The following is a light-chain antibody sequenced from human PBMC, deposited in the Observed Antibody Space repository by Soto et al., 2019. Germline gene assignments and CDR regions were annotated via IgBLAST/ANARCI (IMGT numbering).Light chain of an antibody. CDR2: KAS. CDR1: QSISSW. Sequence: DSQMTQYPSTLSASVGDRVTITCRASQSISSWLAWYQQKPGKAPKLLISKASTLQSGVPPRFSGSGSGTEFTLTISSLQPDDFATYYCQQYESYPMTCGGGTKVEIK. J-gene: IGKJ4*01. CDR3: QQYESYPMT. V-gene: IGKV1-5*03.